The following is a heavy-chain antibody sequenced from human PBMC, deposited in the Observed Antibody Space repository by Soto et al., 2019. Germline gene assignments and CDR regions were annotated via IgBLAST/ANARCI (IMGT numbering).Heavy chain of an antibody. CDR2: IYHSGST. D-gene: IGHD2-15*01. J-gene: IGHJ4*02. CDR3: ARDLIGYCSGGSCN. CDR1: GYSISSGYY. V-gene: IGHV4-38-2*02. Sequence: NPSETLSLTCAVSGYSISSGYYWGWIRQPPGKGLEWIGSIYHSGSTYYNPSLKSRVTISVDTSKNQFSLKLSSVTAADTAVYYCARDLIGYCSGGSCNWGQGTLVTVSS.